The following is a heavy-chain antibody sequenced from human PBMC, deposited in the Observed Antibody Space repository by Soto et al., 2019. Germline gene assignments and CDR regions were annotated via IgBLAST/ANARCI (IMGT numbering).Heavy chain of an antibody. D-gene: IGHD2-15*01. J-gene: IGHJ6*02. Sequence: PGGSLRLSCAASGFTFSSYGMHWVRQAPGKGLEWVAVISYDGSNKYYADSVKGRFTISRDNSKNTLYLQMNSLRAEDTAVYYCAKDSNSPGGGIDYYYYGMDVWGQGTTVTVSS. CDR2: ISYDGSNK. V-gene: IGHV3-30*18. CDR1: GFTFSSYG. CDR3: AKDSNSPGGGIDYYYYGMDV.